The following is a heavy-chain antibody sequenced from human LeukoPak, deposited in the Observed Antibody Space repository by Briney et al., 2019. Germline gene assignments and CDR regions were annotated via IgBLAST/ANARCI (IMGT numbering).Heavy chain of an antibody. V-gene: IGHV1-69*13. CDR1: GGTFSSYA. CDR3: ARSTIFGVVIYGYYFDY. Sequence: EASVKVSCKASGGTFSSYAISWVRQAPGQGLEWMGGIIPIFGTANYAQKFQGRVTITADESTSTAYMELSGLRSEDTAVYYCARSTIFGVVIYGYYFDYWGQGTLVTVSS. D-gene: IGHD3-3*01. J-gene: IGHJ4*02. CDR2: IIPIFGTA.